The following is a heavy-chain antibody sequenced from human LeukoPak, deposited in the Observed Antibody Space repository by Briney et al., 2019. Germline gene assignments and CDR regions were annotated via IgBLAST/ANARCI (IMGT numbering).Heavy chain of an antibody. D-gene: IGHD3-9*01. V-gene: IGHV3-30*04. Sequence: GGSLRLSCAASGFTFSSYAMHWVRQAPGKGLEWVAVISYDGSNKYYADSVKGRFTISRDNSKNTLYLQMNSLRAEDTAVYYCARALDWLLFDYWGQGTLVTVSS. CDR2: ISYDGSNK. CDR3: ARALDWLLFDY. CDR1: GFTFSSYA. J-gene: IGHJ4*02.